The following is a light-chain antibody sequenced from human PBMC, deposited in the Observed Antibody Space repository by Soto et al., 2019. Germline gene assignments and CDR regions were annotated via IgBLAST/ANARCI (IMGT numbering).Light chain of an antibody. V-gene: IGKV1-5*03. CDR3: KHHNSYSEA. Sequence: DIQMTPSPSTLSASVVDRVTITCRASQRISTWLAWFQQTPGKPPKLLIYKASTFKSGVPSRLSGSGSGTEFTFTTSTLHPDNFPPYYCKHHNSYSEAFGEGTRWIS. J-gene: IGKJ1*01. CDR2: KAS. CDR1: QRISTW.